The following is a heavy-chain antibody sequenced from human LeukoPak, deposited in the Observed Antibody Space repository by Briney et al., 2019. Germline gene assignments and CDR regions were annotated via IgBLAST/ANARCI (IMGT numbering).Heavy chain of an antibody. CDR3: ARDYYDSSGYYPDRNWFDP. V-gene: IGHV1-2*02. CDR2: INPNSGGT. J-gene: IGHJ5*02. D-gene: IGHD3-22*01. CDR1: GDTFTGYY. Sequence: ASVKVSCKASGDTFTGYYMHWVRQAPGQGLEWMGWINPNSGGTNYAQKFQGRVTMTRDTSISTAYMELSRLRSDDTAVYYCARDYYDSSGYYPDRNWFDPWGQGTLVTVSS.